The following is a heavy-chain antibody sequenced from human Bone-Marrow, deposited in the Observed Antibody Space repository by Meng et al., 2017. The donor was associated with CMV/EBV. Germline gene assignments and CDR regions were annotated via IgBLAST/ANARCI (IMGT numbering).Heavy chain of an antibody. J-gene: IGHJ6*02. CDR3: ARGYCSSISCYSPAIYYYHYYGMDV. CDR1: GFTFSDYY. D-gene: IGHD2-2*02. CDR2: ISSSGSAI. Sequence: GGSLKISCAASGFTFSDYYMSWIRQAPGKGLEWISYISSSGSAIYYADSVKGRFTISRDNAKNSLYLQMNSLRAEDTAVYYCARGYCSSISCYSPAIYYYHYYGMDVWGQGTTVTVSS. V-gene: IGHV3-11*04.